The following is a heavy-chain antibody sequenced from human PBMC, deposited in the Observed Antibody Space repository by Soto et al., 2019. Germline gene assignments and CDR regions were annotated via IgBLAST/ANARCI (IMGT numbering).Heavy chain of an antibody. CDR1: GFTFSSYG. CDR2: ISYDGSNK. Sequence: GGSLRLSCAASGFTFSSYGMHWVRQAPGKGLEWVAVISYDGSNKYYADSVKGRFTISRDNSKNTLYLQMNSLRAEDTAVYYCAKDQGITGTRGHFDYWGQGTLVTVSS. V-gene: IGHV3-30*18. J-gene: IGHJ4*02. D-gene: IGHD1-7*01. CDR3: AKDQGITGTRGHFDY.